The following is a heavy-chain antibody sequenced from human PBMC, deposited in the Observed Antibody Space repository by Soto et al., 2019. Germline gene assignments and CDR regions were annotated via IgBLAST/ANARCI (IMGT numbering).Heavy chain of an antibody. Sequence: SETLSLTCTVSGGSISSFYWHWFRQPPGKGLEWIGYIYYSGSTYYNPSLKSRVTISVDTSKNQFSLKLSSVTAADTAVYYCARSGYSYGPNPLLYWGQGTLVTVSS. CDR2: IYYSGST. D-gene: IGHD5-18*01. CDR3: ARSGYSYGPNPLLY. J-gene: IGHJ4*02. CDR1: GGSISSFY. V-gene: IGHV4-59*12.